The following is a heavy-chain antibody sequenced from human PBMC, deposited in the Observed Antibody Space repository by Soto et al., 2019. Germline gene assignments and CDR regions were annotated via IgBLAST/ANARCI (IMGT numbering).Heavy chain of an antibody. J-gene: IGHJ4*02. D-gene: IGHD1-26*01. CDR2: IIPIFGTA. CDR1: GGTFSSYA. Sequence: SVKVSCKASGGTFSSYAISWVRQAPGQGLEWMGGIIPIFGTANYAQKFQGRVTITADESTSTAYMELSSLRSEDTAVYYCARDWPVGAYPLPLDYWGQGTLVTAPQ. CDR3: ARDWPVGAYPLPLDY. V-gene: IGHV1-69*13.